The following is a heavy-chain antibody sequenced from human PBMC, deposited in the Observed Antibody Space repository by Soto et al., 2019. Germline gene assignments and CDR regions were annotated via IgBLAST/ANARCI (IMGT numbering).Heavy chain of an antibody. CDR1: GGTFSSYA. V-gene: IGHV1-69*13. CDR3: ARPDLTMVRGVIGYYYYGMDV. D-gene: IGHD3-10*01. J-gene: IGHJ6*02. CDR2: IIPIFGTA. Sequence: SVKVSCKASGGTFSSYAISWVRQAPGQGLEWMGGIIPIFGTANYAQKFQGRVTITADESTSTAYMELSSLRSEDTAVYYCARPDLTMVRGVIGYYYYGMDVWGQGTTVTV.